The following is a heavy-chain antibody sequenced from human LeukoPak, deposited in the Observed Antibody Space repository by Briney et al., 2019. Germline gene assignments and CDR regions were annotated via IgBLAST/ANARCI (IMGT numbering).Heavy chain of an antibody. Sequence: GGSLRLSCAASGFTFSSYWMSWVRKAPGKGLEWVANIKQDGSEKYYVDSVKGRFTISRDNAKNSLYLQMNSLRAEDTAVYYCARDCPKYLSPKPLDYWGQGTLVTVSS. CDR2: IKQDGSEK. CDR1: GFTFSSYW. CDR3: ARDCPKYLSPKPLDY. D-gene: IGHD2/OR15-2a*01. V-gene: IGHV3-7*01. J-gene: IGHJ4*02.